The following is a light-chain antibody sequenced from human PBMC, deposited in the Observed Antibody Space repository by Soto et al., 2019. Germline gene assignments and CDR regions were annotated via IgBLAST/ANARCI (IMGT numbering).Light chain of an antibody. CDR3: QQYNKWPWT. CDR2: GAS. J-gene: IGKJ1*01. V-gene: IGKV3-15*01. CDR1: QSVSSN. Sequence: EIVMTQSPATLSVSPGERATLSCRASQSVSSNLAWYQQKPGQAPRLLIYGASTRAPGMPARFSGSGSGTEFTLTISSLQSEDFAVYYCQQYNKWPWTFGQGTKVDIK.